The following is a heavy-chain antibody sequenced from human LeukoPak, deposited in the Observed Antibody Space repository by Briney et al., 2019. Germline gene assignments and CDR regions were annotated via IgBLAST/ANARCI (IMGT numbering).Heavy chain of an antibody. J-gene: IGHJ3*02. Sequence: ASVKVSCKASGYTFTNYAISWVRQAPGQGLEGLGGISAYNVNTNYAQKFQGRVTMTTETSTNTVYMELRSLRSDDTAVYYCARENRYCSGGSCYSVASDDAFDIWGQGTMVTVSS. CDR2: ISAYNVNT. D-gene: IGHD2-15*01. CDR1: GYTFTNYA. CDR3: ARENRYCSGGSCYSVASDDAFDI. V-gene: IGHV1-18*01.